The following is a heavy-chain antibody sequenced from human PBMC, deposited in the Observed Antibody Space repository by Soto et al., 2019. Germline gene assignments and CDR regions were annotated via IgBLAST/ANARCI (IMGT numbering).Heavy chain of an antibody. J-gene: IGHJ4*02. V-gene: IGHV3-33*06. D-gene: IGHD3-9*01. Sequence: GGALRLSCAGSGSTFSSYGIHWVRQAPGQGMEWVAIIWYDGSKKYYADTVKGRFTNSRDNSKNTVYVHMNSLRVEDRAVDHCANQFYDFFTGWGPVDNCGQGT. CDR1: GSTFSSYG. CDR2: IWYDGSKK. CDR3: ANQFYDFFTGWGPVDN.